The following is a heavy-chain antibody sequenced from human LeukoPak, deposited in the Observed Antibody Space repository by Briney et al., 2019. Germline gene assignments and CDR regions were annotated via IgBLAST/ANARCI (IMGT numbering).Heavy chain of an antibody. J-gene: IGHJ5*02. V-gene: IGHV5-51*01. CDR1: GYSFTSYW. Sequence: GESLKISCKGSGYSFTSYWSGWVRQMPGKGLEWMGIIYPGDSDTRYSPSFQGQVTISADKSISTAYLQWSSLKASDTAMYYCARRDDYGDYEEWFDPWGQGTLVTVSS. D-gene: IGHD4-17*01. CDR2: IYPGDSDT. CDR3: ARRDDYGDYEEWFDP.